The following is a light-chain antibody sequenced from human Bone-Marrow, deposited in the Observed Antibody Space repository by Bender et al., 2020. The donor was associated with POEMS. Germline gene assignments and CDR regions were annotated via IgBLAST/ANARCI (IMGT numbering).Light chain of an antibody. Sequence: QSALTQPPSASGSPGQSVTISCTGTSRDVGGYNFVSWYQQHPGKAPKLMISEVTKRPSGVSSRFSGSKSGNTASLTISGLQAEDEADYYCSSYTSSDTQVFGGGTKVTVL. CDR3: SSYTSSDTQV. CDR2: EVT. J-gene: IGLJ3*02. CDR1: SRDVGGYNF. V-gene: IGLV2-14*01.